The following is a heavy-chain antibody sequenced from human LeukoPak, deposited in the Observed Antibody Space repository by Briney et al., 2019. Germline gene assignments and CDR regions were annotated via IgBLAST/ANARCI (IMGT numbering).Heavy chain of an antibody. CDR1: GFTFRSYG. Sequence: GGSLRLSGAASGFTFRSYGMHWVRQAPGKGLEWVAVIWYDGSNKYYADSVKGRFTISRDNSKNTLYLQMNSLRAEDTAVYYCARDSGGVPASFDYWGQGTLVTVSS. CDR2: IWYDGSNK. CDR3: ARDSGGVPASFDY. D-gene: IGHD2-2*01. J-gene: IGHJ4*02. V-gene: IGHV3-33*01.